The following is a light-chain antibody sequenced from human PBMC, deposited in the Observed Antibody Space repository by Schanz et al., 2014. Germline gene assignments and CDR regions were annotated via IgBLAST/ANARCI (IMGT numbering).Light chain of an antibody. CDR2: GAS. CDR1: QSVTSTY. CDR3: QQADTFPPTYT. J-gene: IGKJ2*01. Sequence: EIVLTQSPGTLSLSPGQRATLSCRASQSVTSTYVAWYQQKPGQAPRLLIYGASSRASGIPDRFSGSGSGTDFTLTISRLEPEDFATYFCQQADTFPPTYTFGPGTRVDIK. V-gene: IGKV3-20*01.